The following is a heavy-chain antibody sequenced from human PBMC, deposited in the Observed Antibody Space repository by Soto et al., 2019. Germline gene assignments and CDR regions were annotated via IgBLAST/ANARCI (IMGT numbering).Heavy chain of an antibody. CDR2: IDPSDSYT. J-gene: IGHJ5*02. CDR1: GYSFTSYW. CDR3: ASMVRGVIYWFDP. D-gene: IGHD3-10*01. Sequence: PGESLKISCKGSGYSFTSYWISWVRQMPGKGLEWMGRIDPSDSYTNYSPSFQGHVTISADKSISTAYLQWSSLKASDTAMYYCASMVRGVIYWFDPWGQGTLVTVSS. V-gene: IGHV5-10-1*01.